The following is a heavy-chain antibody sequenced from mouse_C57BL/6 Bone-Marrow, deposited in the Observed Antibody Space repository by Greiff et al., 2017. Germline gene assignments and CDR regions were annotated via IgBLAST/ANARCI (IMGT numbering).Heavy chain of an antibody. V-gene: IGHV1-15*01. CDR1: GYTFTDYE. CDR3: TREGYRVAHFDY. Sequence: LVESGAELVRPGASVTLSCKASGYTFTDYEMHWVKQTPVHGLEWIGAIDPDTGGNTYNQKFKGKAILTADKSSSTAYMYIRSLTSEDSAVYYCTREGYRVAHFDYWGQGTTLTVSS. J-gene: IGHJ2*01. CDR2: IDPDTGGN. D-gene: IGHD2-14*01.